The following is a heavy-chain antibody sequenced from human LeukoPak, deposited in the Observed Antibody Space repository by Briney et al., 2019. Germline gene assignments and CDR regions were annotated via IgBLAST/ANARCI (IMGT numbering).Heavy chain of an antibody. CDR3: ARGSSGSYFQFIDY. Sequence: GGSLRLSCAASGFTFSRYWMSWVRQAPGKGLEWVANIKQDGSEKYYVDSVKGRFTISRDNAQNSLYLQMNSLRAEDTAVYYCARGSSGSYFQFIDYWGQGTLVTVSS. V-gene: IGHV3-7*01. J-gene: IGHJ4*02. CDR1: GFTFSRYW. D-gene: IGHD1-26*01. CDR2: IKQDGSEK.